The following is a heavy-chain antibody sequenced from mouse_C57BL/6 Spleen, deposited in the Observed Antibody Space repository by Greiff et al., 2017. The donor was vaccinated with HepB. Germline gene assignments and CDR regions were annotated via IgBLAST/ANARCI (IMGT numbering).Heavy chain of an antibody. Sequence: EVNLVESGGGLVKPGGSLKLSCAASGFTFSDYGMHWVRQAPEKGLEWVAYISRGSSTIYYAATVKGRFTISRDNAKNTLFLQMTSLRSEDTAMYYWARRTGSDYYAMDYWGQGTSVTVSS. CDR1: GFTFSDYG. V-gene: IGHV5-17*01. CDR2: ISRGSSTI. J-gene: IGHJ4*01. CDR3: ARRTGSDYYAMDY. D-gene: IGHD4-1*01.